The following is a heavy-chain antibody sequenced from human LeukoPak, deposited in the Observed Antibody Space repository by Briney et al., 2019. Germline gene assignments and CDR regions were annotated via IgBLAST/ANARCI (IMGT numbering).Heavy chain of an antibody. J-gene: IGHJ1*01. CDR2: INAGNGNT. V-gene: IGHV1-3*01. Sequence: ASVTVSCKASGYTFTSYAMHWVRQAPGQRLEWMGWINAGNGNTKYSQKFQGRVTITRDTSASTAYMELSSLRSEDTAVYYCASHYSSGWAATGREYFQHWGQGTLVTVSS. CDR1: GYTFTSYA. CDR3: ASHYSSGWAATGREYFQH. D-gene: IGHD6-19*01.